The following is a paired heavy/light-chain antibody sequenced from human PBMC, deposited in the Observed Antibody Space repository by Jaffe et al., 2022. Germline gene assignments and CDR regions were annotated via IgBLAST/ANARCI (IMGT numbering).Heavy chain of an antibody. CDR2: INHSGST. J-gene: IGHJ4*02. V-gene: IGHV4-34*01. CDR1: GGSFSGYY. D-gene: IGHD6-19*01. Sequence: QVQLQQWGAGLLKPSETLSLTCAVYGGSFSGYYWSWIRQPPGKGLEWIGEINHSGSTNYNPSLKSRVTISVDTSKNQFSLKLSSVTAADTAVYYCARVTNYSYSSGWREPTPYYFDYWGQGTLVTVSS. CDR3: ARVTNYSYSSGWREPTPYYFDY.
Light chain of an antibody. J-gene: IGKJ4*01. CDR2: AAS. V-gene: IGKV1-12*01. Sequence: DIQMTQSPSSVSASVGDRVTITCRASQGISSWLAWYQQKPGKAPKLLIYAASSLQSGVPSRFSGSGSGTDFTLTISSLQPEDFATYYCQQANSFPRTFGGGTKVEIK. CDR1: QGISSW. CDR3: QQANSFPRT.